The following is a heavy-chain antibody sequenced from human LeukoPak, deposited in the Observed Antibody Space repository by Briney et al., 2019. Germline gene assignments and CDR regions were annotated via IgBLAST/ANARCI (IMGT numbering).Heavy chain of an antibody. CDR3: ARVEGDYYDSSGPYYFDY. CDR2: INWNGGST. CDR1: GFTFDDYG. V-gene: IGHV3-20*04. Sequence: PGGSLRLSCAASGFTFDDYGMSWVRQAPGKGLEWVSGINWNGGSTGYADSVKGRFTISRDNAKNSLYLQMNSLRAEDTALYYCARVEGDYYDSSGPYYFDYWGQGTLVTVSS. J-gene: IGHJ4*02. D-gene: IGHD3-22*01.